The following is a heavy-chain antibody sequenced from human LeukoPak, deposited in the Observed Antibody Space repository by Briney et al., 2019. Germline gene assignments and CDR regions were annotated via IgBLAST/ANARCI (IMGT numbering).Heavy chain of an antibody. CDR1: GFPFSSYA. CDR3: AKHSLWQQLVPLLFDY. J-gene: IGHJ4*02. CDR2: ISGSGGST. D-gene: IGHD6-13*01. V-gene: IGHV3-23*01. Sequence: GGPLRLSCAPSGFPFSSYAMSWVPQPPGKGLEWASAISGSGGSTYYEDSVKGRFTISRDNSKNTLYLQMNSLRAEDTAVYYCAKHSLWQQLVPLLFDYWGQGTLVTVSS.